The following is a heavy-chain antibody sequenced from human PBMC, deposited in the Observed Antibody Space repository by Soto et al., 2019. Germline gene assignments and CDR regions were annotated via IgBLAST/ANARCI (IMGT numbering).Heavy chain of an antibody. V-gene: IGHV1-69*13. CDR3: ARDLGGDCSGGSCYYNFDY. J-gene: IGHJ4*02. Sequence: GASVKVSCKASGGTFSSYAISWVRQAPGQGLEWMGGIIPIFGTANYAQKFQGRVTITADESTSTAYIELSSLRSEDTAVYYCARDLGGDCSGGSCYYNFDYWGQGTLVTVSS. CDR2: IIPIFGTA. D-gene: IGHD2-15*01. CDR1: GGTFSSYA.